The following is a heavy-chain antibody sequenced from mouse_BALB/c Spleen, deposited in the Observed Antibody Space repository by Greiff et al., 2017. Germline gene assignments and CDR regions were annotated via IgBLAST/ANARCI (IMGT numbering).Heavy chain of an antibody. CDR3: ASGNYVYFDY. CDR2: INPSNGRT. CDR1: GYTFTSYW. V-gene: IGHV1S81*02. D-gene: IGHD2-1*01. Sequence: VQLQQPGAELVKPGASVKLSCKASGYTFTSYWMHWVKQRPGQGLEWIGEINPSNGRTNYNEKFKSKATLTVDKSSSTAYMQLSSLTSEDSAVYYCASGNYVYFDYWGQGTTLTVSS. J-gene: IGHJ2*01.